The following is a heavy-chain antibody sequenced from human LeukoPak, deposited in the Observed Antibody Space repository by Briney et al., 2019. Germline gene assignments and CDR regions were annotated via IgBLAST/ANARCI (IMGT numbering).Heavy chain of an antibody. D-gene: IGHD5-12*01. Sequence: GGSLGLSCAASGFTFSSYSMSWFRQAPGKGLEWVSSISSSSSYIYYADSVKGRFTISRDNAKNSLYLQMNSLRAEDTAVYYCARRFSGYNDYWGQGTLVTVSS. CDR2: ISSSSSYI. CDR3: ARRFSGYNDY. CDR1: GFTFSSYS. V-gene: IGHV3-21*01. J-gene: IGHJ4*02.